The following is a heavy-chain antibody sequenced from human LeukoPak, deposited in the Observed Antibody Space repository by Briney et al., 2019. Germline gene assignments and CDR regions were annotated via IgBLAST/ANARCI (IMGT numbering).Heavy chain of an antibody. CDR1: GFTFSSYW. D-gene: IGHD1-26*01. CDR3: ARVGATGQAFDY. J-gene: IGHJ4*02. CDR2: ISSSSSYI. V-gene: IGHV3-21*01. Sequence: GGSLRLSCAASGFTFSSYWMNWVRQAPGKGLEWVSSISSSSSYIYYADSVKGRFTISRDNAKNSLYLQMNSLRAEDTAVYYCARVGATGQAFDYWGQGTLVTVSS.